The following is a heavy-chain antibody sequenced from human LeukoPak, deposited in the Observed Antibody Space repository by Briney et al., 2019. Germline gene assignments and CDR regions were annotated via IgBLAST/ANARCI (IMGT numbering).Heavy chain of an antibody. J-gene: IGHJ5*02. CDR1: GGSISSSSYY. CDR3: TRHQTNFYGSGAPFDP. D-gene: IGHD3-10*01. CDR2: IYYSGST. V-gene: IGHV4-39*01. Sequence: PSETLSLTCTVSGGSISSSSYYWGWIRQPPGKGLEWIGSIYYSGSTYYNPSLKSRVTISVDTSKNQFSLQLTSMTAADTAIYYCTRHQTNFYGSGAPFDPWGQGTLVTVSS.